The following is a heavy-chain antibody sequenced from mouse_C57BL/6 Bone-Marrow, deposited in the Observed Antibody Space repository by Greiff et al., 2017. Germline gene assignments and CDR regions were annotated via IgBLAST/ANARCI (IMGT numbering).Heavy chain of an antibody. CDR3: ARGSNFQAWFAY. V-gene: IGHV1-64*01. CDR2: IHPNSGST. J-gene: IGHJ3*01. D-gene: IGHD2-5*01. Sequence: VKLQQPGAELVKPGASVKLSCKASGYTFTSYWMHWVKQRPGQSLEWIGMIHPNSGSTNYNEKFKSKATLTVDKSSSTAYMQLSSLTYEDSAVYYCARGSNFQAWFAYWGQGNLVTVSA. CDR1: GYTFTSYW.